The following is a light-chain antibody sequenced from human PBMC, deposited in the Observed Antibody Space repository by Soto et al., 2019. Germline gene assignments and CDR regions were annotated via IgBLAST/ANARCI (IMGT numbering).Light chain of an antibody. V-gene: IGKV3-20*01. J-gene: IGKJ1*01. CDR3: QQYGSSST. Sequence: EIVLTQSPFTLSRSPGEGSTLSFRASQSVSNNYLAWYQQKPGQAPRLLIYGASSRATGIPDRFSGSGSGTDFTLTISRLEPEDFAVYYCQQYGSSSTFGQGTKVDIK. CDR2: GAS. CDR1: QSVSNNY.